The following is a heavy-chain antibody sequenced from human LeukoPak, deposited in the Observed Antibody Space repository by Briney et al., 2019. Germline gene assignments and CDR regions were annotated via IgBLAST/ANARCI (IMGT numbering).Heavy chain of an antibody. V-gene: IGHV3-30*04. Sequence: PGGSLRLSCAASGFTFSSYAMHWVRQAPGKGLKWVAVISHDGSNKYYADSVKGRFTISRDNSKNTLYLQMNSLRAEDTAVYYCAKDRASITMVRGVTTDLDYWGQGTLVTVSS. D-gene: IGHD3-10*01. CDR3: AKDRASITMVRGVTTDLDY. J-gene: IGHJ4*02. CDR2: ISHDGSNK. CDR1: GFTFSSYA.